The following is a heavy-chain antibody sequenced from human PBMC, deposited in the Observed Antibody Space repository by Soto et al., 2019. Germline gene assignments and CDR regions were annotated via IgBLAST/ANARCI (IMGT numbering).Heavy chain of an antibody. D-gene: IGHD3-10*01. CDR1: GGSISSSSYY. V-gene: IGHV4-39*01. CDR2: IYYSGST. CDR3: ARHLYGSGDNWFDP. Sequence: PSETLSLTCTVSGGSISSSSYYWGWIRQPPGKGLEWIGSIYYSGSTYYNPSLKSRVTISVDTSKNQFSLKPSSVTAADTAVYYCARHLYGSGDNWFDPWGQGTLVTVSS. J-gene: IGHJ5*02.